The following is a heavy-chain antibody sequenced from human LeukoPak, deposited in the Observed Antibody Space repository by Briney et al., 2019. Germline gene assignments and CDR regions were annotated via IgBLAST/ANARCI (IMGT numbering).Heavy chain of an antibody. D-gene: IGHD3-10*01. CDR1: GGSISSYY. Sequence: SETLSLTCTVSGGSISSYYWSWIRQPPGKGLEWIGYIYYGGSTNYNPSLKSRVTISVDTSKNQFSLKLSSVTAADTAVYYCARRWFGEGAGAFDIWGQGTMVTVSS. CDR3: ARRWFGEGAGAFDI. V-gene: IGHV4-59*01. CDR2: IYYGGST. J-gene: IGHJ3*02.